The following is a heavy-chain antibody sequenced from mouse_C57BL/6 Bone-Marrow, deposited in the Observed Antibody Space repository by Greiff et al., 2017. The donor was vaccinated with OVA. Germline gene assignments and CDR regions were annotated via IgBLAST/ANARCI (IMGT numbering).Heavy chain of an antibody. Sequence: VHVKQSGPELVKPGASVKIPCKASGYTFTDYNMDWVKQSHGKSLEWIGDINPNNGGTIYNQKFKGKATLTVDKSSSTAYMELRSLTSEDTAVYYCARGGYYVYWYFDVWGTGTTVTVSS. CDR2: INPNNGGT. J-gene: IGHJ1*03. CDR3: ARGGYYVYWYFDV. V-gene: IGHV1-18*01. D-gene: IGHD2-3*01. CDR1: GYTFTDYN.